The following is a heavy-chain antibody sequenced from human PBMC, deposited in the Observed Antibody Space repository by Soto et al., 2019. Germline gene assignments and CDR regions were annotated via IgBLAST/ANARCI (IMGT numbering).Heavy chain of an antibody. CDR1: GFTLSGYW. J-gene: IGHJ5*02. V-gene: IGHV3-7*04. D-gene: IGHD6-19*01. Sequence: EVQLVESGGGLVQPGGSLRLSCAASGFTLSGYWMSWVRQAPGKGLEWVANIKQDGSEKYYVDSVKGRFTVSRDNTKNSVFLQMNSLRAEDTAVYYCARGSGSGWEKDDLWGQGTLVSVSS. CDR3: ARGSGSGWEKDDL. CDR2: IKQDGSEK.